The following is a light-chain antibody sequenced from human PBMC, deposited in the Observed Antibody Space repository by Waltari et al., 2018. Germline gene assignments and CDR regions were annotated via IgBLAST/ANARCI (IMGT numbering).Light chain of an antibody. J-gene: IGKJ4*01. CDR1: HDISYY. CDR2: DVS. V-gene: IGKV1-33*01. Sequence: DIQMTQSPSSLSASVGDRVTISCQASHDISYYLNWYQQKPGKAPKLLIYDVSKVQSGVPSKFGGSASGTDFTFTITNVQPEDSGTYYCQKYFSYPLTFGGGTKV. CDR3: QKYFSYPLT.